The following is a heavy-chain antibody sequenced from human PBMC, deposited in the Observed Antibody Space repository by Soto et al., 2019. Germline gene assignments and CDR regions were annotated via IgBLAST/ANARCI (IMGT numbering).Heavy chain of an antibody. D-gene: IGHD3-3*01. Sequence: QVPLQESGPGLVEPSETLSLICTVSGGSISSYYWSWVRQPPGRGLVWIGYIYYSGSTNYNPSLKSRVTISVDTSKNQFSLKMSSVTAADTAVYYCAGIDQITIFGVVTGSADAFDIWGQGTMVTVSS. CDR3: AGIDQITIFGVVTGSADAFDI. CDR2: IYYSGST. J-gene: IGHJ3*02. CDR1: GGSISSYY. V-gene: IGHV4-59*01.